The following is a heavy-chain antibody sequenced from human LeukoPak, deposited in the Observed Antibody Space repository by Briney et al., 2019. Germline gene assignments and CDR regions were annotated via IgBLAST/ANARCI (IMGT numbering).Heavy chain of an antibody. J-gene: IGHJ4*02. CDR2: IIPIFGTA. Sequence: ASVKVSCKASGGTFSSYAISWVRQAPGQGLEWMGRIIPIFGTANYAQKFQGRVTITADESTSTAYMELSSLRSEDTAVYYCYYYDSSGYYNYFDYWGQGTLVTVSS. V-gene: IGHV1-69*13. CDR1: GGTFSSYA. D-gene: IGHD3-22*01. CDR3: YYYDSSGYYNYFDY.